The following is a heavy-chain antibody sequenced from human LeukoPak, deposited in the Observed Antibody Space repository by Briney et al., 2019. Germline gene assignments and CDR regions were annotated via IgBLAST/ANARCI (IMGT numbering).Heavy chain of an antibody. CDR1: GFTFSSYA. J-gene: IGHJ4*02. CDR3: AREGYSSSTFHARGYFDY. Sequence: GGSLRLSCAASGFTFSSYAMSWVRQIPGKGLEWVSGINGNGGSTNYADSVKGRFTISRDNSKNTLYLQMNSLRAEDTAVYYCAREGYSSSTFHARGYFDYWGQGTLVTVPS. CDR2: INGNGGST. D-gene: IGHD6-6*01. V-gene: IGHV3-23*01.